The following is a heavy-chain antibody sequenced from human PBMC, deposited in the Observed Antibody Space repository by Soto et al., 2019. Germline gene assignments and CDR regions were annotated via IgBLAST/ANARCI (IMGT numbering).Heavy chain of an antibody. Sequence: SETLSLTCNVSGGSISSSSYYWGWIRQPPGKGLDWIGSISYSGSTYYNPSLKSRVTISVDTSKNQFSLKLSSVTAADTAVYYCAGQGAGGRAFDRRGQGTRVTVSS. J-gene: IGHJ3*02. CDR3: AGQGAGGRAFDR. CDR2: ISYSGST. V-gene: IGHV4-39*01. CDR1: GGSISSSSYY. D-gene: IGHD3-10*01.